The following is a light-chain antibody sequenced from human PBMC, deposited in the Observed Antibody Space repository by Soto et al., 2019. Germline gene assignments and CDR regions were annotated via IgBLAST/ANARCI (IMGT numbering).Light chain of an antibody. CDR1: SSDVGGHNY. Sequence: QSALTQPASVSGSPGQSITISCTGTSSDVGGHNYVSWYQQHPGKAPKLMIYEVSDRPSGVSNRFSGSKSGNTASLTISGLQADDEADYYCSSYASSTTLDVLFGGGTQLTVL. V-gene: IGLV2-14*01. CDR3: SSYASSTTLDVL. CDR2: EVS. J-gene: IGLJ2*01.